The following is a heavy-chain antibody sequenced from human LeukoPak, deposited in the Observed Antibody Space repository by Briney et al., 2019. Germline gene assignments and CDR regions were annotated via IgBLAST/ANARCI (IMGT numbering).Heavy chain of an antibody. V-gene: IGHV3-11*01. CDR2: ISSSGSTI. CDR1: GFTFSDYY. D-gene: IGHD6-13*01. Sequence: PGGSLRLSCVASGFTFSDYYMTWIRQAPGKGLEWVSYISSSGSTIHYADSVKGRFTISRDNAKNSLYLQMNSLRAEDTAVYYCARDSSGYSSTWSQGTLVTVSS. J-gene: IGHJ5*02. CDR3: ARDSSGYSST.